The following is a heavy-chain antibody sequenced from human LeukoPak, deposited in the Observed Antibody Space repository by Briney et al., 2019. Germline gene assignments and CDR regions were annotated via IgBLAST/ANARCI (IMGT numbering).Heavy chain of an antibody. CDR2: INPSGGST. V-gene: IGHV1-46*01. Sequence: ASVKVSCKASGYTFTSYYMHWVRQAPGQGLEWMGIINPSGGSTSYAQKFQGRVTMTRDTSISTAYMELSRLRSDDTAVYYCARDTSSYHFDYWGQGTLVTVSS. CDR1: GYTFTSYY. J-gene: IGHJ4*02. CDR3: ARDTSSYHFDY. D-gene: IGHD1-26*01.